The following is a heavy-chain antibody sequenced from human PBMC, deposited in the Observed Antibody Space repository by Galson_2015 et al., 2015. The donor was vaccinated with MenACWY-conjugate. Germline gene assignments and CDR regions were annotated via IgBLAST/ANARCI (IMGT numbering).Heavy chain of an antibody. V-gene: IGHV3-30*18. CDR3: AKDRSGTIDWYFDL. CDR2: ISYDGSNK. Sequence: SLRLSCAASGFTFTNYGMHWVRQAPGKGLEWVAVISYDGSNKYYADSVKGRFTISRDNSKNTLYLQMNSLRAEDTAVYYCAKDRSGTIDWYFDLWGRGTLVTVSS. D-gene: IGHD1-14*01. J-gene: IGHJ2*01. CDR1: GFTFTNYG.